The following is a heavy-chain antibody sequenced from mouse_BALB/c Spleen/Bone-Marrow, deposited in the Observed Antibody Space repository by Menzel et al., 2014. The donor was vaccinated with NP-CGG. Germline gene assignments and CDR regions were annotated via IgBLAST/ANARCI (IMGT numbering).Heavy chain of an antibody. D-gene: IGHD2-10*02. CDR3: ARSGYGNYAWFPY. J-gene: IGHJ3*01. V-gene: IGHV1-12*01. CDR2: VYPGNGDT. Sequence: IHWVRQTPGLGLEWIGAVYPGNGDTSYNQRFKGKATLTADKPSNTAYMRFSSLTSEDSAVYFCARSGYGNYAWFPYWGQGTLVTVSA.